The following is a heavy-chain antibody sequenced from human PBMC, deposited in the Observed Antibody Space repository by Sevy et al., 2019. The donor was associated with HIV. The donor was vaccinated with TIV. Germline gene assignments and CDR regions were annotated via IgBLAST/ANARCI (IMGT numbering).Heavy chain of an antibody. CDR1: GYTFTSYG. CDR2: ISAYNGNT. Sequence: ASVKVSCKASGYTFTSYGISWVRQAPGQGLEWMGWISAYNGNTNYAQKLQGRVTMTTDTSTSTAYMEMRSLRSDDTAVYYCARVRVGSSGGGAYYYYYGMDVWGQGTTVTVSS. D-gene: IGHD6-13*01. J-gene: IGHJ6*02. V-gene: IGHV1-18*01. CDR3: ARVRVGSSGGGAYYYYYGMDV.